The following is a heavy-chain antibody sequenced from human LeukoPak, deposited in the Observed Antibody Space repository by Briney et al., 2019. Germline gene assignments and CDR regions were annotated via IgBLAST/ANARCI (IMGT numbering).Heavy chain of an antibody. CDR2: IRSRTYGGTT. CDR1: GFTFVDYA. V-gene: IGHV3-49*03. J-gene: IGHJ6*02. CDR3: TRETLERHHHYYYFGMDV. D-gene: IGHD1-1*01. Sequence: LPCTAAGFTFVDYAMSCFRQAPAKGLEWVGFIRSRTYGGTTKNAAAVKGRFTISRDDSKSIAYLQMNSLKTEDTAVYYCTRETLERHHHYYYFGMDVWGQGTTVTVSS.